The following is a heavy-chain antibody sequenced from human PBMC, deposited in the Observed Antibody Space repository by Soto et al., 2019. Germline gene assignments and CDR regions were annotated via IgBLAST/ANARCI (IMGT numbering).Heavy chain of an antibody. Sequence: GSAGMMSRSEHHVCRLRQHQGKGLEWIGYIYYSGSTYYNPSLKSRVTISVDTSKNQFSLKLSSVTAADTAVYYCARSGYSYGPNPLLYWGQGTLVTVS. CDR1: AGMMSRSEHH. CDR2: IYYSGST. CDR3: ARSGYSYGPNPLLY. J-gene: IGHJ4*02. D-gene: IGHD5-18*01. V-gene: IGHV4-31*02.